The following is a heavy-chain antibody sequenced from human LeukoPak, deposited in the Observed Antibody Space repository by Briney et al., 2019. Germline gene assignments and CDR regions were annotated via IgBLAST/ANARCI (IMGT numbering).Heavy chain of an antibody. CDR2: ISYDGSNK. V-gene: IGHV3-30*01. J-gene: IGHJ4*02. CDR3: AREDSSGYYYFDY. Sequence: GGSLRLSCAASGFTFSSYAMHRVRQAPGKGLEWVAVISYDGSNKYYADSVKGRFTISRDNSKNTLYLQMNSLRAEDTAVYYCAREDSSGYYYFDYWGQGTLVTVSS. CDR1: GFTFSSYA. D-gene: IGHD3-22*01.